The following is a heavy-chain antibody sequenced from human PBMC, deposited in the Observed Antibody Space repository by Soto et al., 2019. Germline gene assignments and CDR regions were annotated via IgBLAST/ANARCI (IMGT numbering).Heavy chain of an antibody. J-gene: IGHJ6*02. V-gene: IGHV1-69*06. Sequence: GASVKVSGKASGGTFSSYAISWVRQAPGQGLEWMGGIIPIFGTANYAQKFQGRVTITADKSTSTAYMELSSLRSEDTAVYYCARSGGIAVAGNYYYGMDVWGQGTTVTVSS. D-gene: IGHD6-19*01. CDR1: GGTFSSYA. CDR3: ARSGGIAVAGNYYYGMDV. CDR2: IIPIFGTA.